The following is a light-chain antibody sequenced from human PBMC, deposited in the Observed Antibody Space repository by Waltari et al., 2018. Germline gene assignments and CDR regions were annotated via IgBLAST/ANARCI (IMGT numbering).Light chain of an antibody. Sequence: QVVLTQSPSASASLGASVKLTCTLTSGHRRHAIAWPQHQPNKGPGYLMTVNSDGSHNKGDGIPDRFSGSSSGAERYLTISSLQSDDEADYYCQTWGTGTVVFGGGTKLTVL. CDR2: VNSDGSH. CDR3: QTWGTGTVV. J-gene: IGLJ3*02. V-gene: IGLV4-69*01. CDR1: SGHRRHA.